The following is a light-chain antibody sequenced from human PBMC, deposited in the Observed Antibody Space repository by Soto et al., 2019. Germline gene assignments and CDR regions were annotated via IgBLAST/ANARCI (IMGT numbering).Light chain of an antibody. CDR2: EVS. CDR1: SRDVGGYNY. J-gene: IGLJ3*02. Sequence: QSALTQPASVSGSPGQSITISCTGTSRDVGGYNYVSWYQQHPGKAPKLMIYEVSNRPSGVSNRFSGSKSGNTASLTISGLPAEDEADYYCSSYTSRSTLAFGEGTKLTVL. CDR3: SSYTSRSTLA. V-gene: IGLV2-14*01.